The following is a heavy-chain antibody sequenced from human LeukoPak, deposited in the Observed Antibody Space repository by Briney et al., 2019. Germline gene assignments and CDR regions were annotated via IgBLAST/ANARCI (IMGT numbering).Heavy chain of an antibody. V-gene: IGHV4-39*01. CDR1: GDSISNSNYY. CDR2: IYYSGST. D-gene: IGHD3-3*01. Sequence: SETLSLTCTVSGDSISNSNYYWGWIRQPPGKGLEWVGTIYYSGSTYHNPSLKSRVTISLDTSKNQFFLKLSSVTAADTAEYYCARLFAVVTRFFDYWGQGTLSSSPQ. CDR3: ARLFAVVTRFFDY. J-gene: IGHJ4*02.